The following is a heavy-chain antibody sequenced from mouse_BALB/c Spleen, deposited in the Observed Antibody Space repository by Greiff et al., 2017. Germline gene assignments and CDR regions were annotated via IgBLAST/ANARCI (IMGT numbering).Heavy chain of an antibody. CDR3: ARDYGNSYAMDY. D-gene: IGHD2-1*01. J-gene: IGHJ4*01. CDR2: IDPENGDT. V-gene: IGHV14-4*02. Sequence: EVQLQQSGAELVRSGASVKLSCTASGFNIKDYYMHWVKQRPEQGLEWIGWIDPENGDTEYAPKFQGKATMTADTSSNTAYLQLSSLTSEDTAVYYCARDYGNSYAMDYWGQGTSVTVSS. CDR1: GFNIKDYY.